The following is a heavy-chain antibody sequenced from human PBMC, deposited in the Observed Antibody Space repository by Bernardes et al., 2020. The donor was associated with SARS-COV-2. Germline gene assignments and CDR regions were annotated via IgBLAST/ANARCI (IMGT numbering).Heavy chain of an antibody. V-gene: IGHV4-39*01. CDR3: ARFCRGSGTPTAGYCYYNMDV. CDR1: GGSTRSSTHY. J-gene: IGHJ6*02. D-gene: IGHD3-10*01. CDR2: IDYSGKT. Sequence: SETLSLTCTVSGGSTRSSTHYWGWIRQPPGKGLEWIGNIDYSGKTYFHPSLKSRVTVSVDTSKNQFSLKVTSVTAADTAVYYCARFCRGSGTPTAGYCYYNMDVWGQGTTVTVSS.